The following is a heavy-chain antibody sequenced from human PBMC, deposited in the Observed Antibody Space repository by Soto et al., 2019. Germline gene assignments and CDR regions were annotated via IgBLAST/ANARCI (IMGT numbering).Heavy chain of an antibody. CDR3: ARDDDTSGHCSIWNI. D-gene: IGHD3-22*01. V-gene: IGHV3-33*01. Sequence: QVQLVESGGGVVQPGRSLRLSCAASGFTFTTYGIHWVRQTPGKGLDWVAVMWYDGRRAYYADSVKGRFTMSRDNSKNTLYLQMDSLRAEDTAIYFCARDDDTSGHCSIWNIWGQGTLVTVSS. CDR2: MWYDGRRA. J-gene: IGHJ4*02. CDR1: GFTFTTYG.